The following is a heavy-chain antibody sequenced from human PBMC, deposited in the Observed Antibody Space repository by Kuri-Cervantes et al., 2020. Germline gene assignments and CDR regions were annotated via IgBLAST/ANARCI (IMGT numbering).Heavy chain of an antibody. D-gene: IGHD2-2*01. V-gene: IGHV1-8*01. Sequence: ASVKVSCKASGYTFTSHDINWVRQATGQGLEWMGWMNPNSGNTGYAQKFQGRVTMTRNTSISTAYMELSSLRSEDTAVYYCARGPRYCSSTSCRGNGFDPWGQGTLVTVSS. CDR3: ARGPRYCSSTSCRGNGFDP. CDR1: GYTFTSHD. CDR2: MNPNSGNT. J-gene: IGHJ5*02.